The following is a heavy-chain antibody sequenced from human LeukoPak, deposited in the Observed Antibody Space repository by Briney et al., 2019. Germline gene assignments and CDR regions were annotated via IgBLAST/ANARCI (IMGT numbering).Heavy chain of an antibody. J-gene: IGHJ2*01. CDR3: AKSYDNHNWYFHL. D-gene: IGHD3-10*01. V-gene: IGHV3-33*06. Sequence: QPGRSLRLSCAASGFTFSTYGMNWVRHAPGKGLEWVAIIWYDGNNKYYADSLKGRFTISRDNSKNTLYLQMNSLRADDTAVYYCAKSYDNHNWYFHLWGRGTLVTVSS. CDR1: GFTFSTYG. CDR2: IWYDGNNK.